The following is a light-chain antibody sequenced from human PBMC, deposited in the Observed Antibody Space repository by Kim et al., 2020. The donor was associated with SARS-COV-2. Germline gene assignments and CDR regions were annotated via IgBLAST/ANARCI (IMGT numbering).Light chain of an antibody. Sequence: EPASISCRSRQSLLHGNGKSCVHWYLQKPVQSPQLLIYLGSDRASGVPDRFSGSGSGTDFTLKISRVEAEDVGVYYCMQNLQTWTFGQGTKVDIK. CDR3: MQNLQTWT. J-gene: IGKJ1*01. CDR1: QSLLHGNGKSC. V-gene: IGKV2-28*01. CDR2: LGS.